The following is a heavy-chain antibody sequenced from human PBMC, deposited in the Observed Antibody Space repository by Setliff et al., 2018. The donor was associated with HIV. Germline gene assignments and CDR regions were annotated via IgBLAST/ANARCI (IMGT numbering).Heavy chain of an antibody. Sequence: GASVKVSCKASGYSFTNYYMNWVRQAPGQGLEWMGIINPRGGGTTYAQKFQGRVTMTRDTSTDTPYMDLSCLKSEDTAVYYCVRGMTSYDISGYSIPSYFDYWGQGTLVTVSS. CDR3: VRGMTSYDISGYSIPSYFDY. V-gene: IGHV1-46*01. D-gene: IGHD3-22*01. J-gene: IGHJ4*02. CDR2: INPRGGGT. CDR1: GYSFTNYY.